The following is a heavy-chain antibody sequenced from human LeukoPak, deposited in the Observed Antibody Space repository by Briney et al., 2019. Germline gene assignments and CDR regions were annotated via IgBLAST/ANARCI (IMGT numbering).Heavy chain of an antibody. CDR1: GGSISSSNW. Sequence: SETLSLTCAVSGGSISSSNWWSWVRQPPGKGLEWIGEIYHSGSTNYNPSLKSRVTISVDTSKNHFSLKLSSVTAADTAVYYCARDPTRTLYFDYWGQGTLVTVSS. CDR2: IYHSGST. D-gene: IGHD5-12*01. V-gene: IGHV4-4*02. J-gene: IGHJ4*02. CDR3: ARDPTRTLYFDY.